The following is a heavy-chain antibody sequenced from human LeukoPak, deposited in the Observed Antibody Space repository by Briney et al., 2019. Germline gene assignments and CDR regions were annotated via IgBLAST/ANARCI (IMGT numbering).Heavy chain of an antibody. CDR2: VEQDGTEK. Sequence: QTGGSLRLSCEASGFTFRDYWMTWVRQAPGKGLEWVANVEQDGTEKFYVDSVKGRFTISRDNGKNSLYLQMNSLRVEDTAIYYCARAGGTSWADYWGQGTLVTVSS. CDR1: GFTFRDYW. D-gene: IGHD6-13*01. J-gene: IGHJ4*02. V-gene: IGHV3-7*01. CDR3: ARAGGTSWADY.